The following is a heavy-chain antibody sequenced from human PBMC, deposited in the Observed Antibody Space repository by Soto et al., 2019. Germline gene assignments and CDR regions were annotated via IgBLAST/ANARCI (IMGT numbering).Heavy chain of an antibody. Sequence: GASVKVSCKASGYTFTSYGISWVRQAPGQGLEWMGWISAYNGNTNYAQKLQGRVTMTTDTSTSTAYMELRSLRSDDTAVYYCARGPSSGWYTPRLYFYYGMDVCGQGTTVTVSS. CDR1: GYTFTSYG. CDR2: ISAYNGNT. D-gene: IGHD6-19*01. J-gene: IGHJ6*02. CDR3: ARGPSSGWYTPRLYFYYGMDV. V-gene: IGHV1-18*01.